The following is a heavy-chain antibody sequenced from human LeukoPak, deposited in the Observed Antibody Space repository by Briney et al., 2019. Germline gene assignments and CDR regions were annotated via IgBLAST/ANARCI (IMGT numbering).Heavy chain of an antibody. V-gene: IGHV1-2*04. CDR3: ARDPLGCSSTSCYGDDYYYGMDV. Sequence: SVKVSCKASGYTFTGYYMHWVRQAPGQGLEWMGWINPNSGGTNYAQKFQGWVTMTRDTSISTAYMELSRLRSDDTAVYYCARDPLGCSSTSCYGDDYYYGMDVWGQGTTVTVSS. J-gene: IGHJ6*02. D-gene: IGHD2-2*01. CDR1: GYTFTGYY. CDR2: INPNSGGT.